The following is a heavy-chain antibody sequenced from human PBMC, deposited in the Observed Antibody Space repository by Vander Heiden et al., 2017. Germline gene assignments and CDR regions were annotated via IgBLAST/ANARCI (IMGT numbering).Heavy chain of an antibody. J-gene: IGHJ4*02. CDR1: GFTFSSYS. V-gene: IGHV3-21*01. Sequence: EVQLVASGGGLVKPGGSLRLSCAAPGFTFSSYSMNWVRQAPGKGLEEVSSISSSSSYIYYADAVKGRFTISRDNAKNSLYLQMNSLRAEDTAVYYCARDPLYSSSWFDYWGQGTLVTVSS. CDR2: ISSSSSYI. D-gene: IGHD6-13*01. CDR3: ARDPLYSSSWFDY.